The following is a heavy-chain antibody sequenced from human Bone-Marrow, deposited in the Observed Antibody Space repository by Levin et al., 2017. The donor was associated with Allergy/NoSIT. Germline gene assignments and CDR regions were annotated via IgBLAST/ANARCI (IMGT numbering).Heavy chain of an antibody. CDR1: GFSFSLYW. V-gene: IGHV3-7*04. D-gene: IGHD5-24*01. J-gene: IGHJ4*02. CDR3: AMDYNRREIES. Sequence: LSLTCAASGFSFSLYWMSWVRQAPGKGLEWVALIKADGSEKYYVDSVKGRFTISKDNARNSLFLQMNSLRVEDTAVYYCAMDYNRREIESWGQGTLVTVSS. CDR2: IKADGSEK.